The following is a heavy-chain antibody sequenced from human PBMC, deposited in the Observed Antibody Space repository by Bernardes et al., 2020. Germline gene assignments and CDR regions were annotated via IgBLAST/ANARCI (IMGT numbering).Heavy chain of an antibody. CDR2: IYYTGST. Sequence: SETLSLTCAVSGGSISTYYWSWVRQPPGKGLEWLGYIYYTGSTIYNPSLKSRVTISVDTSKNQFSLKLSSVTAADTAVYYCARSLTTVTTGERHFDIWGQGTMVTVSS. CDR3: ARSLTTVTTGERHFDI. J-gene: IGHJ3*02. CDR1: GGSISTYY. V-gene: IGHV4-59*01. D-gene: IGHD4-17*01.